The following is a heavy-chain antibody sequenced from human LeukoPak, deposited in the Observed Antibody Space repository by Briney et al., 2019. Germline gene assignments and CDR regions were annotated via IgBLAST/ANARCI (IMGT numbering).Heavy chain of an antibody. CDR2: ITSSSSTI. Sequence: GGSLRLSCAASGFTLSNHWMNWVRQAPGKGLEWVSYITSSSSTIYYADSVKGRFTISRDNAKNSLYLQMNSLRVEDTAIYYCATSGSYRFDYWGQGTLVTVSS. V-gene: IGHV3-48*01. J-gene: IGHJ4*02. D-gene: IGHD1-26*01. CDR1: GFTLSNHW. CDR3: ATSGSYRFDY.